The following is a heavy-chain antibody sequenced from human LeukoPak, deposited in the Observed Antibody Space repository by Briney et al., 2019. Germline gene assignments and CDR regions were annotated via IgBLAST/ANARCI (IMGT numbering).Heavy chain of an antibody. CDR3: AREYCSSTSCYPPQPEPFDYYYYYGMDV. V-gene: IGHV1-69*13. D-gene: IGHD2-2*01. CDR1: GGAFSSYA. CDR2: IIPIFGTA. J-gene: IGHJ6*02. Sequence: AASVKVSCKASGGAFSSYAVSWVRQAPGQGLEWMGGIIPIFGTANYAQKFQGRVTITADESTRTAYMELSSLRSEDTAVYYCAREYCSSTSCYPPQPEPFDYYYYYGMDVWGQGTTVTVSS.